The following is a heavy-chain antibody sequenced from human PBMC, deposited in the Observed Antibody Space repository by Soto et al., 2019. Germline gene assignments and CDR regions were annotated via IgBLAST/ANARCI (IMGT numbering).Heavy chain of an antibody. D-gene: IGHD3-9*01. Sequence: SETLSLTCTVSGGSITSGDYCWSWIRQPPGKGLEWIGYIYYSGSTYYNPSLKSRVTISVDTSKNQFSLKLSSVTAADTAVYYCARLYYDILTGYAACFDPWGQGTLVTVSS. J-gene: IGHJ5*02. CDR3: ARLYYDILTGYAACFDP. CDR2: IYYSGST. CDR1: GGSITSGDYC. V-gene: IGHV4-30-4*01.